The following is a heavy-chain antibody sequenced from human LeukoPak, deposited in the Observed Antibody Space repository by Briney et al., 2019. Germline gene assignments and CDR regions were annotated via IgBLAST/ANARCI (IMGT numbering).Heavy chain of an antibody. CDR2: INHSGST. CDR3: ARGRGSYGAGYYYGMDV. J-gene: IGHJ6*02. CDR1: GGSFSGYD. D-gene: IGHD1-26*01. V-gene: IGHV4-34*01. Sequence: SETLSLTWAVYGGSFSGYDWSWIRQPPGKGLEWIGEINHSGSTNYNPSLKSRVTISVDTSKNQFSLKLSSVTAADTAVYYCARGRGSYGAGYYYGMDVWGQGTTVTVSS.